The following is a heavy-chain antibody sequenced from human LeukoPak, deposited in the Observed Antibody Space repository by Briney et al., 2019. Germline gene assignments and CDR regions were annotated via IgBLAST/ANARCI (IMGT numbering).Heavy chain of an antibody. V-gene: IGHV3-23*01. Sequence: PGGSLRLSCAASGFTFSSYGMHWVRQAPGKGLEWVSAISGSGGSTYYADSVKGRFTISRDNSKNTLYLQMNSLRAEDTAVYYCAKDLAVVVPAAPDAFDIWGQGTMVTVSS. D-gene: IGHD2-2*01. CDR3: AKDLAVVVPAAPDAFDI. J-gene: IGHJ3*02. CDR2: ISGSGGST. CDR1: GFTFSSYG.